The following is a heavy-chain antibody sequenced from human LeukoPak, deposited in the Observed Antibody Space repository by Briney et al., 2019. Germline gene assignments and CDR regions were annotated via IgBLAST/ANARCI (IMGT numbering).Heavy chain of an antibody. V-gene: IGHV1-69*05. CDR1: GGTFSSYA. Sequence: SVKVSCKASGGTFSSYAISWVRQAPGQGLEWMGGIVPIFGTANYAQKFQGRVTITTDESTSTAYMELSSLRSEDTAVYYCARGSSCNSWYFCAFDIWGQGTMVTVSS. CDR3: ARGSSCNSWYFCAFDI. J-gene: IGHJ3*02. D-gene: IGHD6-13*01. CDR2: IVPIFGTA.